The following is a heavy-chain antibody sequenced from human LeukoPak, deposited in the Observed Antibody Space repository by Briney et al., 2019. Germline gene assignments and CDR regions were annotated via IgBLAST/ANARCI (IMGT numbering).Heavy chain of an antibody. CDR1: GGPITEYY. J-gene: IGHJ4*02. D-gene: IGHD1-1*01. CDR3: ARDRGTTGSYYLDS. CDR2: IYHTGST. V-gene: IGHV4-59*01. Sequence: SETLSLTCSVSGGPITEYYWSWFRQLPGKGREWIGYIYHTGSTNYSPSLKSRVTLSVDASRNQFSLRLASVTAADTAVYYCARDRGTTGSYYLDSWGQGILVTVSS.